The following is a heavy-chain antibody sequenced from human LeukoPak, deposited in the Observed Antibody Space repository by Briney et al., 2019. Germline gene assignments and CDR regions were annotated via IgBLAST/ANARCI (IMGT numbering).Heavy chain of an antibody. D-gene: IGHD3-9*01. CDR3: TGLLRYFDWSPGDY. Sequence: GGSLRLSCTASGFTFGDYAMSWFRQAPGKGLEWVGFIRSKACGGTAEYAASVKGRFTISRDDSKSIAYLQMNSLKTEDTAVYYCTGLLRYFDWSPGDYWGQGTLVTVSS. V-gene: IGHV3-49*03. CDR2: IRSKACGGTA. CDR1: GFTFGDYA. J-gene: IGHJ4*02.